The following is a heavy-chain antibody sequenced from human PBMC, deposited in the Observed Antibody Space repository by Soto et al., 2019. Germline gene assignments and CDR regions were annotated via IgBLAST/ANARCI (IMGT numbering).Heavy chain of an antibody. D-gene: IGHD5-12*01. Sequence: GGSLRLSCTGSGFTFGDYGMTWVRQAPGKGLEWVGFIRSKSYGGTTEYAASVKGRLTIARDDSKSIAYLQMNSLKTEDTAVYYCTSGYELFDYWGQGTLVTVSS. J-gene: IGHJ4*02. V-gene: IGHV3-49*04. CDR3: TSGYELFDY. CDR1: GFTFGDYG. CDR2: IRSKSYGGTT.